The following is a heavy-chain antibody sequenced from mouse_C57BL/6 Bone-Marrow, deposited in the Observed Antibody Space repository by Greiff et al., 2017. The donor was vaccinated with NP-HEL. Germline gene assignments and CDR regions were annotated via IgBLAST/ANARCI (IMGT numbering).Heavy chain of an antibody. CDR3: ARPNLLWLRRGY. CDR2: ISSGSSTI. D-gene: IGHD2-2*01. CDR1: GFTFSNYG. Sequence: EVMLVESGGGLVKPGGSLKLSCAASGFTFSNYGMHWVRQAPEKGLEWVAYISSGSSTIYYADTVKGRFTISRDNAKNTLFLQMTSLRSEDTAMYYCARPNLLWLRRGYWGQGTTLTVSS. J-gene: IGHJ2*01. V-gene: IGHV5-17*01.